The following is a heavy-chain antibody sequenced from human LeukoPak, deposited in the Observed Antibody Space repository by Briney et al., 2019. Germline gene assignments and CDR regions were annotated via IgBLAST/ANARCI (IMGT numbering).Heavy chain of an antibody. V-gene: IGHV3-15*01. D-gene: IGHD2-15*01. CDR1: GFTFSSAW. J-gene: IGHJ4*02. Sequence: GGSLRLSCAASGFTFSSAWMSWVRQAPGKGLEWVGRIKSKTDGGTTDYAAPVKGRFTMSRDDSKNTLYLQMNSLKTEDTAMYYCTTFDCSGGSCTDYWGQGALVTVSS. CDR3: TTFDCSGGSCTDY. CDR2: IKSKTDGGTT.